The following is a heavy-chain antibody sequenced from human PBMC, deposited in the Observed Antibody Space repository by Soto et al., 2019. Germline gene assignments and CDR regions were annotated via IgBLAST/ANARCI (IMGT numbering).Heavy chain of an antibody. D-gene: IGHD6-13*01. CDR2: IIPVFGTP. Sequence: QVQLEQSGSEVKKSGSSVKVSCKASGYSFRSHAITWVRQAPGHGLEWMGGIIPVFGTPSYAQKIQGRVTISADKSTNTSYLELRSLRSEDTAVYYCARGGALSTSWYWGDGLDSWGQGTQVTVSS. V-gene: IGHV1-69*06. CDR1: GYSFRSHA. CDR3: ARGGALSTSWYWGDGLDS. J-gene: IGHJ4*02.